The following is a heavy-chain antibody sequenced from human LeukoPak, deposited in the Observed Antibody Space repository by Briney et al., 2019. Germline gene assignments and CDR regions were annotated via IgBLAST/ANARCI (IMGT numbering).Heavy chain of an antibody. V-gene: IGHV1-2*02. J-gene: IGHJ4*02. CDR3: ARVRTTLTPYYFDY. CDR1: GYTFTSYY. D-gene: IGHD4-11*01. CDR2: INPNSGGT. Sequence: ASVKVSCKASGYTFTSYYMHWVRQAPGQGLEWMGWINPNSGGTNFAPKFQGNVTMTRDTSISTAYMELSRLRSDDTAVYYCARVRTTLTPYYFDYWGQGTLVTVSS.